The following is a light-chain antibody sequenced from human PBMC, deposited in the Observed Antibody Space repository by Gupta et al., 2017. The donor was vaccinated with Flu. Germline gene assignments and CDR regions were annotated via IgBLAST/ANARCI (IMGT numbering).Light chain of an antibody. V-gene: IGLV2-11*01. CDR3: CSYAGSYSWV. J-gene: IGLJ3*02. Sequence: QSALTQPRSVSGSPGQSVTISCTGTRSDVGSYNYVSWYQQHPGKAPRLIVYLVSHRPSGVPDHFSGSKSGNTASLTISGLQAEDEADYYCCSYAGSYSWVFGGGTRLTVL. CDR1: RSDVGSYNY. CDR2: LVS.